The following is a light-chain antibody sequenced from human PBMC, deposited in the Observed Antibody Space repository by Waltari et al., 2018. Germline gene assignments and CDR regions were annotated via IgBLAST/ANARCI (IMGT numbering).Light chain of an antibody. Sequence: QSALTQPAYVSGSPGQSITISCSGTSSDIGSYDLVSWYQQHPGNAPKFMISEVSERPSGVSNRFSGSKSGNTASLTISGLQAEDEADYYCCSYAGSGSWVFGGGTKLTVL. CDR1: SSDIGSYDL. V-gene: IGLV2-23*02. J-gene: IGLJ3*02. CDR2: EVS. CDR3: CSYAGSGSWV.